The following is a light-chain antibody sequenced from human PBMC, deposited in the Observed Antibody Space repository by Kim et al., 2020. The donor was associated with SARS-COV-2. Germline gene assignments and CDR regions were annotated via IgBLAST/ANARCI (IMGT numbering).Light chain of an antibody. J-gene: IGKJ4*01. CDR3: QQCTSWPLT. CDR1: QSVGSN. CDR2: GAS. Sequence: VSPGEGATLSCRASQSVGSNLAWYQQKPGQAPRLLIYGASTRATGIPARFSGSGSGTEFTLTISSLQSEDFAVYYCQQCTSWPLTFGGGTKVDIK. V-gene: IGKV3-15*01.